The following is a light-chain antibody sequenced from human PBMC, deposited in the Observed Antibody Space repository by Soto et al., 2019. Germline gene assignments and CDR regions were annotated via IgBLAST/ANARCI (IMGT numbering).Light chain of an antibody. CDR1: SSDVGGYHL. CDR2: EAS. J-gene: IGLJ1*01. CDR3: ASFAGRRSYV. V-gene: IGLV2-23*01. Sequence: QSALTQPASVSGSPGQSITISCTGTSSDVGGYHLVSWYQQHPGKAPKILIYEASKRPSGVSNRFSGSKSGNTASLTISGLQAEDEADYYCASFAGRRSYVFGTGTKVTVL.